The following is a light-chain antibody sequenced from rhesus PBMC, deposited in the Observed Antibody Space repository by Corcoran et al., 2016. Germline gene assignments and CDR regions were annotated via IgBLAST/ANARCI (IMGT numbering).Light chain of an antibody. V-gene: IGKV4-1*02. J-gene: IGKJ4*01. Sequence: DVVMTQSPGALAVSLGERVTINCKSSRSLFSSANNKDYLAWYQQKPGKFPKLLIYWASPREFGVPDRFIGDGSGSTFSLTINGLQSDDATVYYCQQYYSSPITFGGGTKVEIK. CDR1: RSLFSSANNKDY. CDR3: QQYYSSPIT. CDR2: WAS.